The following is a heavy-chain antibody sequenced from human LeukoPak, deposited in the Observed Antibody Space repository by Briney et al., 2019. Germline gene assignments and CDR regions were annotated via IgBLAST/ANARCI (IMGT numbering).Heavy chain of an antibody. Sequence: PSETLSLTCTVSGGSISSYYWSWIRQPPGKGLEWIGYIYYSGSTNYNPSLKSRVTISVDTSKNQFSLKLSSVTAADTAVYYCARVRYCSSTSCYRFYYYYYYMDVWGKGTTVTVSS. J-gene: IGHJ6*03. CDR3: ARVRYCSSTSCYRFYYYYYYMDV. CDR2: IYYSGST. D-gene: IGHD2-2*02. V-gene: IGHV4-59*12. CDR1: GGSISSYY.